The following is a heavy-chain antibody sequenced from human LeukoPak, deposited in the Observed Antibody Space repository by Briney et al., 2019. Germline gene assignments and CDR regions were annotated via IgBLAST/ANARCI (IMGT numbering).Heavy chain of an antibody. J-gene: IGHJ6*01. D-gene: IGHD4-17*01. Sequence: PGGSLRLSCAASGFTFSRHGMHWVRQAPGKGLEWVTGISNDGNNKYYADSVKGRFTTSRDNSKLYLQMDSLRPEDTAVYYCEKDRSPTVTSFYYYHGMDVWGQGTTVTV. CDR1: GFTFSRHG. CDR3: EKDRSPTVTSFYYYHGMDV. V-gene: IGHV3-30*18. CDR2: ISNDGNNK.